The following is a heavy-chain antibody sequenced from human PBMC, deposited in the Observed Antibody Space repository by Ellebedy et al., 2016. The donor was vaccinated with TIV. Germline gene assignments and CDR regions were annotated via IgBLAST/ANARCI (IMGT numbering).Heavy chain of an antibody. D-gene: IGHD6-25*01. Sequence: GESLKISCAASGFSFSNYAMSWVRQAPGKGLEWVSAISGSGDSTFYADSVKGRFTISRDNAKNTLYLEMNSLRAEDTAVYYCARGRERLGYYGMDVWGQGTTVTVSS. CDR3: ARGRERLGYYGMDV. J-gene: IGHJ6*02. V-gene: IGHV3-23*01. CDR2: ISGSGDST. CDR1: GFSFSNYA.